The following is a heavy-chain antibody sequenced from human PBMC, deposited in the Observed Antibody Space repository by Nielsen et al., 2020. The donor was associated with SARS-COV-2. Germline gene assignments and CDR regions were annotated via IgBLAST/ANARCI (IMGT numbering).Heavy chain of an antibody. Sequence: GGSLRLSCAASGFTFSRYSMNWVRQAPGKGLEWVSSISSSSSYIYYADSVKGRFTISRDNAKNSLYLQMNSLRAEDTAVYYCARDRLCSSTSCYYYYYYMDVWGKGTTVTVSS. V-gene: IGHV3-21*01. CDR3: ARDRLCSSTSCYYYYYYMDV. CDR2: ISSSSSYI. J-gene: IGHJ6*03. D-gene: IGHD2-2*01. CDR1: GFTFSRYS.